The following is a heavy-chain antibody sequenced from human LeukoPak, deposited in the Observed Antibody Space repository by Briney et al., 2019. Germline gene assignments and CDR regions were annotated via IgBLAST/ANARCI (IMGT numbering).Heavy chain of an antibody. CDR3: ARAREAVQWELRDAFDI. D-gene: IGHD1-26*01. V-gene: IGHV1-69*13. CDR2: IIPIFGTA. J-gene: IGHJ3*02. CDR1: GYTLTELS. Sequence: GASVKVSCKVSGYTLTELSMHWVRQAPGQGLEWMGGIIPIFGTANYAQKFQGRVTITADESTSTAYMELSSLRSEDTAVYYCARAREAVQWELRDAFDIWGQGTMVTVS.